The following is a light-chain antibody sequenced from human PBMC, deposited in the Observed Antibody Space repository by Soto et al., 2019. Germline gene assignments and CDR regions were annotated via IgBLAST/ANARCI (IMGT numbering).Light chain of an antibody. Sequence: DIQLTQSPSSLCASVGDRVPTTCRVSQGISSYLNWYRQKPPKVTKLMIYSASNLQSGVPSRFSGSGSGTDFTLTISSLQPEDFATYYCQQSYSTPPITFGQGTRLEIK. CDR2: SAS. J-gene: IGKJ5*01. CDR1: QGISSY. V-gene: IGKV1-39*01. CDR3: QQSYSTPPIT.